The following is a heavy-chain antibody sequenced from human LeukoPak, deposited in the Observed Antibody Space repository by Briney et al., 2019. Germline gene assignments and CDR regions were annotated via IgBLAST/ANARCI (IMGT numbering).Heavy chain of an antibody. D-gene: IGHD4-17*01. CDR3: AQDYVTVTKFFPDAFDI. CDR2: INPNSGGT. CDR1: GYTFTSYG. Sequence: GASVKVSCKASGYTFTSYGISWVRQAPGQGLEWMGWINPNSGGTNYAQKFQGRVTMTRDASISTAYMELSRLRSDDTAVYYCAQDYVTVTKFFPDAFDIWGQGTMVTVSS. V-gene: IGHV1-2*02. J-gene: IGHJ3*02.